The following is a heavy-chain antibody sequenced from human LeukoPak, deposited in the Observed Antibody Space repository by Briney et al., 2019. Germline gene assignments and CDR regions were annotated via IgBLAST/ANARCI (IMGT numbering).Heavy chain of an antibody. J-gene: IGHJ5*02. V-gene: IGHV3-30*04. D-gene: IGHD5-18*01. Sequence: GRSLRLSCAASGFTFSSYVMHWVRQAPGKGLEWVAVISKDGSHKYYADSVKGRFTIYRDNSKNTLYLQMNSLRDEDTAVYYCARDPGYRGESGWFDPWGQGTQVTVSS. CDR1: GFTFSSYV. CDR2: ISKDGSHK. CDR3: ARDPGYRGESGWFDP.